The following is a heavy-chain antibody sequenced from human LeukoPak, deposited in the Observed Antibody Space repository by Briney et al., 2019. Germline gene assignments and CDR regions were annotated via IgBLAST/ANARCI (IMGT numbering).Heavy chain of an antibody. CDR2: INTNTGNP. D-gene: IGHD3-10*01. J-gene: IGHJ5*02. V-gene: IGHV7-4-1*02. Sequence: ASVKVSCKASGYTFTSYAMNWVRQAPGQGLEWMGWINTNTGNPTYAQGFTGRFVFSLDTSVSTAYLQISSLKAEDTAVYYCARARGRITMVRGVIHNWFDPWGQGTLVTVSS. CDR1: GYTFTSYA. CDR3: ARARGRITMVRGVIHNWFDP.